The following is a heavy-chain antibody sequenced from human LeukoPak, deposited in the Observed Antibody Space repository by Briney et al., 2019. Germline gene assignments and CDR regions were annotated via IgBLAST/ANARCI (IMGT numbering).Heavy chain of an antibody. Sequence: GGSLRLSCAASGFTFSIYAMSWVRQAPGKGLEWVSSVSTDGDTYYTDPVKGRFTISRYTSMNTLFLQMTSLRAEDTALYYCARSRSGSVAGTSDYWGQGTLVIVSS. V-gene: IGHV3-23*01. CDR2: VSTDGDT. D-gene: IGHD6-19*01. CDR1: GFTFSIYA. CDR3: ARSRSGSVAGTSDY. J-gene: IGHJ4*02.